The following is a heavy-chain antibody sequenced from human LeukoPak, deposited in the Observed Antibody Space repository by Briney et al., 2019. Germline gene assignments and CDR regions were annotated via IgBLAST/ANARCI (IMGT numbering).Heavy chain of an antibody. CDR2: IRYTGST. D-gene: IGHD3-10*01. CDR3: ARRRDWGSGNYYDY. V-gene: IGHV4-59*01. J-gene: IGHJ4*02. Sequence: PSETLSLTCTVSGGSISGYYWTWIRQSPGKRPEWLAYIRYTGSTNYNPSLKSRLTISVDTSKNQFSLHLTSVTAADTAVYYCARRRDWGSGNYYDYWGQGTLVTVSS. CDR1: GGSISGYY.